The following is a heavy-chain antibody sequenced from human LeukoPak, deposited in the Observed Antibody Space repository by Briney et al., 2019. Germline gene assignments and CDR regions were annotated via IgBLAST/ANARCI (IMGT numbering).Heavy chain of an antibody. J-gene: IGHJ4*02. CDR2: IYYNGNT. D-gene: IGHD6-19*01. CDR1: GFTFTSYS. Sequence: NPGGSLRLSCAASGFTFTSYSMNWVRQAPGEGLEWIGSIYYNGNTFHNPSLKSRVTISVDTSKNQFSLEVTSVTAEDTAVYYCAGHPAGRTVAGSFWGQGILVTVSS. CDR3: AGHPAGRTVAGSF. V-gene: IGHV4-39*01.